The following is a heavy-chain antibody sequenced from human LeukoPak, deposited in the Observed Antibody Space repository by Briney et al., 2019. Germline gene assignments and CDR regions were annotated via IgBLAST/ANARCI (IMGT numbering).Heavy chain of an antibody. CDR3: AKGRYCSGGSCYSVYFQH. D-gene: IGHD2-15*01. J-gene: IGHJ1*01. Sequence: PGGSLRLSCAASGFTFSSYGMHWVRQAPGKGLEWVAFIRYDGSNKYYADSVKGRFTISRDNSKNTLYLQMNSLRAEDTAVYYCAKGRYCSGGSCYSVYFQHWGQGTLVTVSS. CDR2: IRYDGSNK. V-gene: IGHV3-30*02. CDR1: GFTFSSYG.